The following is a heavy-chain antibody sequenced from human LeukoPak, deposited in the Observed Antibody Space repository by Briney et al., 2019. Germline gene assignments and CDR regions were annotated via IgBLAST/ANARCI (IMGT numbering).Heavy chain of an antibody. Sequence: GGSLRLSCAASGFTLSSYEMNWFRQAPGKGLEWVSYISSSGSTIYYADSVKGRFTISRDNAKNSLYLQMNSLRTEDTALYYCAKGNAYSDYYMDVWGKGTTVTVSS. J-gene: IGHJ6*03. CDR2: ISSSGSTI. CDR3: AKGNAYSDYYMDV. D-gene: IGHD1-1*01. CDR1: GFTLSSYE. V-gene: IGHV3-48*03.